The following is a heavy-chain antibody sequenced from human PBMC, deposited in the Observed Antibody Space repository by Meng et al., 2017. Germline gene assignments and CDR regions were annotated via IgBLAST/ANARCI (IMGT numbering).Heavy chain of an antibody. CDR1: GGSISSSSYY. V-gene: IGHV4-39*07. J-gene: IGHJ4*02. CDR2: IYYSGST. CDR3: ARLYCSSTSCYEDY. D-gene: IGHD2-2*01. Sequence: SETLSLTCTVSGGSISSSSYYWGWIRQPPGKGLEWIGSIYYSGSTYYNPSLKSRVTISVDTSKNQFSLKLSSVTAADTAVYYCARLYCSSTSCYEDYWGQGTLVTGAS.